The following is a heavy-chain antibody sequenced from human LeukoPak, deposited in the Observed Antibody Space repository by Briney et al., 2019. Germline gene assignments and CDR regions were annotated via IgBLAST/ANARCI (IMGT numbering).Heavy chain of an antibody. CDR2: VGTSGHT. CDR3: VRSFYGDHPY. Sequence: GGSLRLSCAASGFTLSTYDMHWVRHGPGEGLEWVAAVGTSGHTFYPDSVKGQFTISRENARNSVYLQMNSLRAGDTAVYYCVRSFYGDHPYWGQGTLVTVSS. D-gene: IGHD4-17*01. CDR1: GFTLSTYD. V-gene: IGHV3-13*01. J-gene: IGHJ4*02.